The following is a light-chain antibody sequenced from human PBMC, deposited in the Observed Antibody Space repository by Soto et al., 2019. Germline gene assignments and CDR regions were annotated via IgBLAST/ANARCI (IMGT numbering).Light chain of an antibody. CDR2: DAS. CDR3: QQGSNLPIT. V-gene: IGKV3-11*01. Sequence: EIVLTQSPATLSLSPGERATLSCRASQSVSSCFAWYQQKPGQAPRLLIYDASIRATGIPARFSVSRSGTAFTLAISSLEPEDFAVDYCQQGSNLPITFGRGTRLEIK. CDR1: QSVSSC. J-gene: IGKJ5*01.